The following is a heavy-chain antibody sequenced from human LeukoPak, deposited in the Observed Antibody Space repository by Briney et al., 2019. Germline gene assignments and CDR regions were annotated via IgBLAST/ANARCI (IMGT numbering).Heavy chain of an antibody. CDR2: IYSGGST. CDR3: TTDRGDYGDYIRH. Sequence: GSLRLSCAASEFSVGSNYMTWVRQAPGKVLEWVSLIYSGGSTYYADSVKGRFTISRDNSKNTLYLQMNSLRAEDTAVYYCTTDRGDYGDYIRHWGQGTLVTVSS. D-gene: IGHD4-17*01. CDR1: EFSVGSNY. V-gene: IGHV3-66*01. J-gene: IGHJ4*02.